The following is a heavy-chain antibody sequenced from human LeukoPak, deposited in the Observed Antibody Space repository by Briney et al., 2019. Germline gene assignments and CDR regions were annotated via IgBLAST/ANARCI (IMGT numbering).Heavy chain of an antibody. D-gene: IGHD5-18*01. CDR1: GFSFSSSW. Sequence: GGSLRLSCAASGFSFSSSWMSWVRLAPGRGLEWVANIREDGSEKCYVDSVKGRFTISRDNAKNSLHLQMNSLRDEDTAVYFCARGIQLWLYYLDSWGQGTLVTVSS. CDR3: ARGIQLWLYYLDS. V-gene: IGHV3-7*01. CDR2: IREDGSEK. J-gene: IGHJ4*02.